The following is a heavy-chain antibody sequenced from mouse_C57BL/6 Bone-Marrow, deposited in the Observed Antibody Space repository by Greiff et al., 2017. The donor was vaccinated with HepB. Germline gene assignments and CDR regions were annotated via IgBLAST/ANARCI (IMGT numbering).Heavy chain of an antibody. CDR1: GYTFTGYW. D-gene: IGHD2-2*01. J-gene: IGHJ4*01. Sequence: VQLQQSGAELMKPGASVKLSCKATGYTFTGYWIEWVKQRPGHGLEWIGEILPGSGSTNYNEKFKGKATFTADTSSNTAYMQLSSLTTEDSAIYDCESIYYGYDEGNYYAMDYWGQGTSDTVSS. CDR2: ILPGSGST. CDR3: ESIYYGYDEGNYYAMDY. V-gene: IGHV1-9*01.